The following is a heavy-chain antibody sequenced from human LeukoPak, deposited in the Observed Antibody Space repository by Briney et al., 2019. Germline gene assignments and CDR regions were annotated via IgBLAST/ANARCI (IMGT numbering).Heavy chain of an antibody. Sequence: VASVKVSCKASGYTFTGYYIHWMRQAPGQGLEWMGWINPNNGGTDYAQKFQGRVTMTRDTSISTAYMELNRLRSADTAVYYCARLYRGDYDVLTGYYWVFDQWGQGTLVTVSS. CDR3: ARLYRGDYDVLTGYYWVFDQ. D-gene: IGHD3-9*01. CDR2: INPNNGGT. CDR1: GYTFTGYY. V-gene: IGHV1-2*02. J-gene: IGHJ4*02.